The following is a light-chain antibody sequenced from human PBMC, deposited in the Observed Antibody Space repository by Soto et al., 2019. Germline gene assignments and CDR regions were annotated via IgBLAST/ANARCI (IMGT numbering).Light chain of an antibody. Sequence: EIVLTQSPGTLSLSPGERATLSCRASQSIYSNYLAWYQQKPGQAPRLLIYGASARATGIPDRFSGSGSGTDFTLTISRLETEDFAVYYCQQYGGSPPFTFGPGTKVD. J-gene: IGKJ3*01. CDR2: GAS. CDR1: QSIYSNY. V-gene: IGKV3-20*01. CDR3: QQYGGSPPFT.